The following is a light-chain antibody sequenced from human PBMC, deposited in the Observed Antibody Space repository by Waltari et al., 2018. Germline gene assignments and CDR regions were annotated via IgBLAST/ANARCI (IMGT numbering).Light chain of an antibody. V-gene: IGKV1D-13*01. CDR3: QQFHNYPPT. CDR1: QDISTA. CDR2: DAS. J-gene: IGKJ5*01. Sequence: AIQLTQSPSSLSASVGDRVTITCRASQDISTALAWYQQKSGEAPKLLIYDASTLGSGVPSRFSGSGTGTDFTLTISRLQPEDFSTYHCQQFHNYPPTFGQ.